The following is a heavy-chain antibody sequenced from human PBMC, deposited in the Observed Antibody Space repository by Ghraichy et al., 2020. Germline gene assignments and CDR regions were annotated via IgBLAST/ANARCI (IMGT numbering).Heavy chain of an antibody. CDR1: GFIFSSNG. J-gene: IGHJ3*02. CDR3: ASRYCSSTSCYSVDAFDI. CDR2: IRYDGSNK. Sequence: GGSLRLSCAASGFIFSSNGMHWVRQAPGKGLEWVAFIRYDGSNKYYADSVKGRFTISRDSSKNTLYLQMNSLRAEDTAVYYCASRYCSSTSCYSVDAFDIWGQGTMVTVSS. V-gene: IGHV3-30*02. D-gene: IGHD2-2*02.